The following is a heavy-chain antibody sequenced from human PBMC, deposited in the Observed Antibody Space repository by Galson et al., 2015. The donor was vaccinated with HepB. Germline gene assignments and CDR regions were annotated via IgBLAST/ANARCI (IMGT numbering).Heavy chain of an antibody. CDR1: GFTFSSYV. CDR3: ARAIAVAGPEGYFDL. J-gene: IGHJ2*01. V-gene: IGHV3-30-3*01. D-gene: IGHD6-19*01. Sequence: SLRLSCAASGFTFSSYVMHWVRQAPGKGLEWVAVISYDGSNKYYADSVKGRFTISRDNSKNTLYLQMNSLRAEDTAVYYCARAIAVAGPEGYFDLWGRGTLVTVSS. CDR2: ISYDGSNK.